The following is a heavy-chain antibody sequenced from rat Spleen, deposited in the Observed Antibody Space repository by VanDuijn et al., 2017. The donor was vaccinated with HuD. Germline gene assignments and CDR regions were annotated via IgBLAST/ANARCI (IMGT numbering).Heavy chain of an antibody. CDR3: TRVYYDGSYYLPFDY. Sequence: EVKLVESGGGLVQPGRSLKLSCAASGFTFDDYGMAWVRQAPKNGLEWVASINWGGSSTYYPDNVKGRFTISRDNAKSTLYLQMNSLRSEDTATYYCTRVYYDGSYYLPFDYWGQGVMVTVSS. CDR1: GFTFDDYG. D-gene: IGHD1-12*02. V-gene: IGHV5-29*01. CDR2: INWGGSST. J-gene: IGHJ2*01.